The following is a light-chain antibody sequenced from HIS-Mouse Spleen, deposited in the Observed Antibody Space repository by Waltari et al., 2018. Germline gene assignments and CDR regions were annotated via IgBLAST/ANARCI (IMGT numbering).Light chain of an antibody. CDR3: QVWDSSSDHYV. CDR2: DDS. Sequence: SYVLTQPPSVSVAPGKTARITCGGNNLGSKSVHWYQQKPGQAPVLVVYDDSDRPSGIPERFSGSNSGNTATLTISRVEAGDEADYYCQVWDSSSDHYVFGTRTKVTVL. J-gene: IGLJ1*01. V-gene: IGLV3-21*03. CDR1: NLGSKS.